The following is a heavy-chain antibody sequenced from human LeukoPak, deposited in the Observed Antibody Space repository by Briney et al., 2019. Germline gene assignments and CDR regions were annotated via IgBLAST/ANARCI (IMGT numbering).Heavy chain of an antibody. J-gene: IGHJ3*02. D-gene: IGHD2-21*02. CDR2: ITNVSTYI. Sequence: PGGSLRLSCAASGFTFTTYSMNWVRQAPGKGLEWVSAITNVSTYIYYTDSVRGRFTISRDNAKNSLYLQMNSLRAEDTAVYYCARDPGSYCGGGCYSGGAFDIWGQGTMVTVSS. CDR3: ARDPGSYCGGGCYSGGAFDI. V-gene: IGHV3-21*01. CDR1: GFTFTTYS.